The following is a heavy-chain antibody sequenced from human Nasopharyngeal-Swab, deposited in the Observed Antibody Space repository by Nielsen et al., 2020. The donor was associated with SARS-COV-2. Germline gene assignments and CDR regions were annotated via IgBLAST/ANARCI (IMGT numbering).Heavy chain of an antibody. CDR2: ISIYNADR. J-gene: IGHJ4*02. Sequence: WVRQAPGQGLKWMGWISIYNADRNYAEKFQGRVSMTTDTSTTTAFMELTSLRSDDTAVYYCARDVEEWLVVPSLSFDHWGQGTLVTVSS. V-gene: IGHV1-18*01. CDR3: ARDVEEWLVVPSLSFDH. D-gene: IGHD5-18*01.